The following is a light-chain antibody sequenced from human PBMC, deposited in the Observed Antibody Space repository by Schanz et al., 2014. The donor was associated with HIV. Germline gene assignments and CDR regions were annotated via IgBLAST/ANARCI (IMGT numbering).Light chain of an antibody. V-gene: IGLV2-14*03. CDR1: SSDLGRLNC. CDR3: ASYTTSHTFV. CDR2: DFA. Sequence: QSALTQPASVSGSPGQSISISCTGTSSDLGRLNCVSWYQQHPGKAPKLVISDFANRPSGVSNRFSASKSGNTAFLTISGLQAEDEADYYCASYTTSHTFVFGTGTKLTVL. J-gene: IGLJ1*01.